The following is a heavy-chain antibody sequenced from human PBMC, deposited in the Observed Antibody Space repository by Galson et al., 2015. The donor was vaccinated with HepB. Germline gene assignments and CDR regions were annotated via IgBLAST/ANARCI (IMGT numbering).Heavy chain of an antibody. Sequence: SLRLSCAASGLTLNSYAIHWVRQAPGKGLEWVALMSFDGTNKYYADSVKGRFTISRDNSKYTLYLQMNRLRPDDTAIYYCARTGSAMVSPFELWGQGTLVTVSS. CDR1: GLTLNSYA. CDR2: MSFDGTNK. D-gene: IGHD5-18*01. V-gene: IGHV3-30*04. J-gene: IGHJ4*02. CDR3: ARTGSAMVSPFEL.